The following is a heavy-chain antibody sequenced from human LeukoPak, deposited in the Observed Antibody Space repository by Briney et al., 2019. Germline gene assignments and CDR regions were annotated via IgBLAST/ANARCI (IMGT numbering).Heavy chain of an antibody. CDR1: GFSISSYE. CDR2: ISGSGGST. J-gene: IGHJ3*02. D-gene: IGHD4-11*01. Sequence: QPGGSLRLSCAASGFSISSYEMNWVRQAPGKGLEWVSAISGSGGSTYYADSVKGRFTISRDNSKNTLYLQMNSLRAEDTAVYYCAKDPTVTIAFDIWGQGTMVTVSS. V-gene: IGHV3-23*01. CDR3: AKDPTVTIAFDI.